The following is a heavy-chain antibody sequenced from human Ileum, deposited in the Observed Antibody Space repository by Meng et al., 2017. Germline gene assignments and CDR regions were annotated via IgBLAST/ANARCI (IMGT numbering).Heavy chain of an antibody. CDR1: GGSVNTGSYY. J-gene: IGHJ4*02. V-gene: IGHV4-61*01. Sequence: QVQLQESCPGLVRPSETLSLTWTISGGSVNTGSYYWSWIRQPPGKGLEWIGYMYFSGSTKYNASLKSRVSISVDTSKKQFSLNLTSVTAADTAVYYCARGHYDKYFDSWGQGTLVTVSS. CDR3: ARGHYDKYFDS. CDR2: MYFSGST. D-gene: IGHD3-22*01.